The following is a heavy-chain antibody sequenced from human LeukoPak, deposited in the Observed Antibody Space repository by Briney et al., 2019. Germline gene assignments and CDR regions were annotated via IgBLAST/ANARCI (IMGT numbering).Heavy chain of an antibody. CDR1: GFTFSSYE. V-gene: IGHV3-48*03. CDR2: ISSSGSTI. Sequence: PGGSLRLSCAASGFTFSSYEMNWVRQAPGKGLEWVSYISSSGSTIYYADSVKGRLTISRDNAKNSLYLQMNSLRAEDTAVYYCARRYSSGWYNYYYGMDVWGKGTTVTVSS. CDR3: ARRYSSGWYNYYYGMDV. D-gene: IGHD6-19*01. J-gene: IGHJ6*04.